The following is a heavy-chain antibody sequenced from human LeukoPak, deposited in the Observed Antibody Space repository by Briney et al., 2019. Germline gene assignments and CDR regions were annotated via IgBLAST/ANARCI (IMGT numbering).Heavy chain of an antibody. J-gene: IGHJ5*02. V-gene: IGHV3-48*03. CDR3: ARDVWYGDDNWFDP. Sequence: PGGSLRLSCAASGFTFNSYAMNWVRQAPGKGLEWVSYISSSGSTIYYADSVKGRFTISRDNAKNSLYLQMNSLRAEDTAVYYCARDVWYGDDNWFDPWGQGTLVTVSS. D-gene: IGHD4-17*01. CDR2: ISSSGSTI. CDR1: GFTFNSYA.